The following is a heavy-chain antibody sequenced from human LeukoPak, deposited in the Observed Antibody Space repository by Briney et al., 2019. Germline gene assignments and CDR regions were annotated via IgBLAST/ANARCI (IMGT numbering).Heavy chain of an antibody. CDR1: GITLSNYG. D-gene: IGHD5-24*01. CDR2: IKQDGSEK. CDR3: ARTDGYKVDY. Sequence: GGSPRLSCAVSGITLSNYGMSWVRQAPGKGLEWVANIKQDGSEKYYVDSVKGRFTISRDNAKNSLYLQMNSLRAEDTAVYYCARTDGYKVDYWGQGTLVTVSS. V-gene: IGHV3-7*01. J-gene: IGHJ4*02.